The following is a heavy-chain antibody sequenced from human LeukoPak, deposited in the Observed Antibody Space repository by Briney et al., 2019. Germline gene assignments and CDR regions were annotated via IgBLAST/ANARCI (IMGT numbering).Heavy chain of an antibody. CDR3: AKRGFCSGGSCYSFHFDY. Sequence: GGSLRLSCTASGFTFNSHGMHWVRQAPGKGLEWVALISYEGSNIKYADSVKGRFTISRDNSKNTLYLQMNSLRAEDTALYYCAKRGFCSGGSCYSFHFDYWGQGTLVTASS. J-gene: IGHJ4*02. V-gene: IGHV3-30*18. D-gene: IGHD2-15*01. CDR1: GFTFNSHG. CDR2: ISYEGSNI.